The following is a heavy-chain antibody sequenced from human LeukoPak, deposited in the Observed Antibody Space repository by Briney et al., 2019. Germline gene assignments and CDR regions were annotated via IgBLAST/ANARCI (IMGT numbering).Heavy chain of an antibody. CDR2: IKQDESEI. CDR3: ARRRGSYCYDF. V-gene: IGHV3-7*01. CDR1: RFTFSSYW. Sequence: GGSLRLSCAASRFTFSSYWMSWVRQAPGKGLEWVANIKQDESEIYYVDSVKGRFTISRDNAKNSLYLQMNSLRAEDTAVYYCARRRGSYCYDFWGQGTLVTVSS. D-gene: IGHD1-26*01. J-gene: IGHJ4*02.